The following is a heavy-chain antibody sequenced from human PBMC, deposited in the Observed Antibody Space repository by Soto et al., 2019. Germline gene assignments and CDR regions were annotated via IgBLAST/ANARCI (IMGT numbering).Heavy chain of an antibody. CDR2: IYYSGST. CDR1: GGSISSYY. J-gene: IGHJ6*03. V-gene: IGHV4-59*08. CDR3: ARIRWGDYYYYMGV. Sequence: ASETLSLSCTVSGGSISSYYWSWIRQPPGKGLEWIGYIYYSGSTNYNPSLKSRVTISVDTSKNQFSLKLSSVTAADTAVYYCARIRWGDYYYYMGVWGKGTTVTVSS. D-gene: IGHD3-16*01.